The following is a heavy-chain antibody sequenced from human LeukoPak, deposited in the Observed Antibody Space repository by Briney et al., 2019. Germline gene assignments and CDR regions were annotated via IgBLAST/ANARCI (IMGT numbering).Heavy chain of an antibody. V-gene: IGHV3-74*01. J-gene: IGHJ4*02. CDR2: INPGGSSI. D-gene: IGHD1-14*01. CDR3: ARSNQADDY. Sequence: QAGGSLRLSCAASGFTFSSYWMQWVRQVPGKGLVWVARINPGGSSITYADSVKGRFTISRDNAKNTLYLQMDSLRAEDTGVYYCARSNQADDYWGQGTLVTVSS. CDR1: GFTFSSYW.